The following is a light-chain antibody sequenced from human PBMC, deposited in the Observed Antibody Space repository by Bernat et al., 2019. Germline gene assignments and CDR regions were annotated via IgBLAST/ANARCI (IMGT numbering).Light chain of an antibody. CDR2: QVI. Sequence: QSALTQPASVSGSPGQSIAISCTGTSSDVGGYNLVSWFQQQPGKVPKLLIYQVIQRPSGVSDRFSGSKSGNTASLTISGLQVEDEADYYCCSYAGGSALVFGGGTKLTVL. V-gene: IGLV2-23*02. CDR1: SSDVGGYNL. J-gene: IGLJ2*01. CDR3: CSYAGGSALV.